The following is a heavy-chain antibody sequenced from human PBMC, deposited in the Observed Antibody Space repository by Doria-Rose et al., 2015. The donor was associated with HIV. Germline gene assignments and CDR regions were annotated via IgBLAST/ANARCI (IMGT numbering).Heavy chain of an antibody. CDR3: ARIKSSRWYHKYYLDF. CDR1: GGSLSSPGMG. D-gene: IGHD6-13*01. V-gene: IGHV2-26*01. Sequence: QVTLKESGPVLVKPTETLTLTCTVSGGSLSSPGMGVSWIRQPPGKALEWLANIFSDDERSYKTSLKSRLTISRGTSKSQVVLTMTDMDPVDTATYYCARIKSSRWYHKYYLDFWGQGTLVIVSA. CDR2: IFSDDER. J-gene: IGHJ4*02.